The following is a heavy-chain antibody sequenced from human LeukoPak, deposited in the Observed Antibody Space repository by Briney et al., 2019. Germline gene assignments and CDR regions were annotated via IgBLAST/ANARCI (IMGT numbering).Heavy chain of an antibody. CDR2: IYTSGST. Sequence: PSETLSLTCTVSGGSISSGGYYWSWIRQPAGKGLEWIGRIYTSGSTNYNPSLKSRVTISVDTSKNQFSLKLSSVTAADTAVYYCAREVVGATTLDYWGQGTLVTVSS. J-gene: IGHJ4*02. CDR1: GGSISSGGYY. D-gene: IGHD1-26*01. CDR3: AREVVGATTLDY. V-gene: IGHV4-61*02.